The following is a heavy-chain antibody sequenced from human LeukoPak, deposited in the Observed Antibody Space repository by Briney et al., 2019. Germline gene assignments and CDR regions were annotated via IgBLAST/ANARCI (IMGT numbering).Heavy chain of an antibody. CDR2: IKQDGSEK. J-gene: IGHJ4*02. D-gene: IGHD3/OR15-3a*01. CDR3: ARVRGDCYFDS. V-gene: IGHV3-7*04. Sequence: GGSLRLSCAASGFTFNNYWMIWVRQAPGGGLQWVANIKQDGSEKSYVDSVKGRFTISRDTAKNSLYLQMNSLRAEDTAVYYCARVRGDCYFDSWGQGTLVTVSS. CDR1: GFTFNNYW.